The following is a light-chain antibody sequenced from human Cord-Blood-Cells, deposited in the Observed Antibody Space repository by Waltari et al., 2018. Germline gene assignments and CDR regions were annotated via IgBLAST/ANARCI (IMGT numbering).Light chain of an antibody. CDR2: ECS. CDR1: SRDVEGYNL. J-gene: IGLJ2*01. Sequence: QSALTQPASVSGSPGQSITTPCTGTSRDVEGYNLFSWYQHHPGKAPKLMIYECSKRPSGVSNRFSGSKSGNTASLTISGLQAEDEADYYCCSYAGSSTFVVFGGGTKLTVL. CDR3: CSYAGSSTFVV. V-gene: IGLV2-23*03.